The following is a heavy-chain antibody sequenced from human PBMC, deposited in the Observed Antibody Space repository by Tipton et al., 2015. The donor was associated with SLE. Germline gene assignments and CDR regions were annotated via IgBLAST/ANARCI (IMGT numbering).Heavy chain of an antibody. CDR3: ARVGVLWFGENDAFDI. Sequence: TLSLTCTVSGGSISSYYWSWIRQPPGKGLEWIGYIYTSGSTNYNPSLKSRVTISVDTSKNQFSLKLSSVTAADTAVYYCARVGVLWFGENDAFDIWGQGTMVTVSS. CDR1: GGSISSYY. D-gene: IGHD3-10*01. CDR2: IYTSGST. V-gene: IGHV4-4*08. J-gene: IGHJ3*02.